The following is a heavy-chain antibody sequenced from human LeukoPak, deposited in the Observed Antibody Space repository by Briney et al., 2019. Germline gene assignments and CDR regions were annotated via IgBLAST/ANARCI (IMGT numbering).Heavy chain of an antibody. CDR3: AKAYSTSWYHLAGS. J-gene: IGHJ5*02. Sequence: GGSLRLSCAASGFTFGTYAMSWVRQAPDKGLEWVSAISGSGGTTKYADSVNGRFTISRDNSKNTLYLQMNSLSADDTAVYYCAKAYSTSWYHLAGSWGQGTLVTVSS. V-gene: IGHV3-23*01. CDR2: ISGSGGTT. D-gene: IGHD6-13*01. CDR1: GFTFGTYA.